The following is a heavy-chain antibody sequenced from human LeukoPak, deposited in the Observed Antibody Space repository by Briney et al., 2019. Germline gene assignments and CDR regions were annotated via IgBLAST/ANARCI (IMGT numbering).Heavy chain of an antibody. V-gene: IGHV5-51*01. J-gene: IGHJ3*02. CDR1: GYTFTNYW. D-gene: IGHD6-6*01. CDR3: ATFLRCSSNRDAFDI. CDR2: IYPGDSDT. Sequence: GESLKISCKGSGYTFTNYWIAWVRQMPGKGLEWMGIIYPGDSDTRYSPSFQGQVTISADKSISTAYLQWSSLKASDTAMFYCATFLRCSSNRDAFDIWGQGTLVTVSS.